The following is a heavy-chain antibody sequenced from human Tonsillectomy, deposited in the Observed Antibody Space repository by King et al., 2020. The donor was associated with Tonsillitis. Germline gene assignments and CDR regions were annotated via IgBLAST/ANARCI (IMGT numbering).Heavy chain of an antibody. J-gene: IGHJ6*02. CDR3: ARVAPFLPQAPMANFYCYGMDV. Sequence: QLQESGSGLVKPSQTLSLTCAVSGGSISSGGSSWSWIRQAPGKGLEWIGYIYHSGSTYYNPSLKSRVTISVDRSKNQFSLKLSSVTAADTAVYYCARVAPFLPQAPMANFYCYGMDVWGQGTTVTVSS. CDR2: IYHSGST. D-gene: IGHD5-24*01. V-gene: IGHV4-30-2*01. CDR1: GGSISSGGSS.